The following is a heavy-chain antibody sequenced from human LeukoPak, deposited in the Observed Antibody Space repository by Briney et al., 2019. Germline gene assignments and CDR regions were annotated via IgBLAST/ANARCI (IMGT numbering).Heavy chain of an antibody. CDR1: GFTFSNFW. J-gene: IGHJ4*02. V-gene: IGHV3-7*04. CDR3: ARMFYYAFDF. CDR2: IKHDGIEK. D-gene: IGHD3-10*01. Sequence: PGGSLRLSCAASGFTFSNFWMNWVRQAPGKGLEWVASIKHDGIEKYYVDSMKGRFSISRDSAKNSLYLQMNSLRTEDTAVYYCARMFYYAFDFWGQGTLVTVSS.